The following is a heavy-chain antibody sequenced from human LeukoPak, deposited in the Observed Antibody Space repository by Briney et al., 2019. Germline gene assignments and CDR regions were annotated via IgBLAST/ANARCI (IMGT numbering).Heavy chain of an antibody. CDR3: AELGITMIGGV. V-gene: IGHV3-48*03. D-gene: IGHD3-10*02. CDR2: ISSSGSTI. J-gene: IGHJ6*04. Sequence: QPGGSLRLSCAASGFTFSSYEMNWVRQGPGKGREWVSYISSSGSTIYYADSVKGRFTISRDNAKNSLYLQMNSLRAEDTAVYYCAELGITMIGGVWGKGTTVTISS. CDR1: GFTFSSYE.